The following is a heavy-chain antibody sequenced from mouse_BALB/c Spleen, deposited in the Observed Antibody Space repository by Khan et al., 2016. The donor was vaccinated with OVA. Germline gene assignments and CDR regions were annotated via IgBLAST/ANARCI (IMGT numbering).Heavy chain of an antibody. CDR1: GYSITSDYA. V-gene: IGHV3-2*02. D-gene: IGHD1-1*01. CDR3: ARPVYSAWFAY. CDR2: ISYSGST. Sequence: EVQLQESGPGLVKPSQSLSLTCTVTGYSITSDYAWNWIRQFPGNKLEWMGYISYSGSTSYNPSLKSRISITRDTSKNQFFLQLNSVTTADTATYYCARPVYSAWFAYWGQGTLVTVSA. J-gene: IGHJ3*01.